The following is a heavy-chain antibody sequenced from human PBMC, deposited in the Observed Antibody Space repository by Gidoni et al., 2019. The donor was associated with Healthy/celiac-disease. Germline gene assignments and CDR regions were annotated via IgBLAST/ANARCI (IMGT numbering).Heavy chain of an antibody. CDR1: GYTFTGYY. CDR3: AREMTTVTSRFDP. V-gene: IGHV1-2*02. J-gene: IGHJ5*02. CDR2: INPNSGGT. D-gene: IGHD4-17*01. Sequence: QVQLVQSGAEVKKPGASVKVFCKASGYTFTGYYMHWVRQAPGQGLAWMGWINPNSGGTNNAQKFQGRVTMTRDTSISTAYMELSRLRSDDTAVYYCAREMTTVTSRFDPWGQGTLVTVSS.